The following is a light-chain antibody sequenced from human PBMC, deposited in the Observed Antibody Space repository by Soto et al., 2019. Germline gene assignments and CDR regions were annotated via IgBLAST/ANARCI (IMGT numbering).Light chain of an antibody. V-gene: IGLV1-40*01. CDR3: QSYDSSLSGSVI. J-gene: IGLJ2*01. CDR2: GNS. Sequence: QSVLTQPPSVSGAPGQRVTLSCTGSSSNIGAGYDVHWYRHLPGTAPILLIYGNSNRPSGVPDRFSGSKSDTSASLAITGLQAEDEADYYGQSYDSSLSGSVIFGGGTKLTVL. CDR1: SSNIGAGYD.